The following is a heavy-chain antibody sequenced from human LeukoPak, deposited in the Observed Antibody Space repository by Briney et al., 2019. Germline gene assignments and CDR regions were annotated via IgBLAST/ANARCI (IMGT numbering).Heavy chain of an antibody. CDR1: GYTFVSHG. Sequence: GASVKVSCNASGYTFVSHGISWVRQAPGEGLEWMGWISVYNGNPNYAQKLQGRVTMTTDTSTSTAYMELRSLRSDDTAVYYCARDSYSSSWYESYYYYMDVWGKGTTVTVSS. CDR3: ARDSYSSSWYESYYYYMDV. J-gene: IGHJ6*03. V-gene: IGHV1-18*01. D-gene: IGHD6-13*01. CDR2: ISVYNGNP.